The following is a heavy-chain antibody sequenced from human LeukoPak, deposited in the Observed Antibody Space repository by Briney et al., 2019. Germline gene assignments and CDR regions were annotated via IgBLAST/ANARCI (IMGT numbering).Heavy chain of an antibody. D-gene: IGHD2-2*01. CDR1: GFTFDDYA. CDR2: ISWDGGST. J-gene: IGHJ6*03. Sequence: GGSLRLSCAASGFTFDDYAMHWVRQAPGKGLEWVSLISWDGGSTYYADSVKGRFTISRDNSKNSLYLQMNSLRAEDTAVYYCASTYYYYMDVWGKGTTVTVSS. V-gene: IGHV3-43D*03. CDR3: ASTYYYYMDV.